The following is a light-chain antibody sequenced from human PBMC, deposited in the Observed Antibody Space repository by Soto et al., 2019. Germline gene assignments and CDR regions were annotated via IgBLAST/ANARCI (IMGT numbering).Light chain of an antibody. CDR3: QQYNNWPLG. Sequence: EIVMTQSPATLSVSPGERATLSCRASQSVTSNLAWYQQKPGQAPRLLMYGVSTRATDIPARFSGSGSGTEFTLTISSLQSEDFAVYYCQQYNNWPLGFGGGTKVEIK. V-gene: IGKV3-15*01. J-gene: IGKJ4*01. CDR2: GVS. CDR1: QSVTSN.